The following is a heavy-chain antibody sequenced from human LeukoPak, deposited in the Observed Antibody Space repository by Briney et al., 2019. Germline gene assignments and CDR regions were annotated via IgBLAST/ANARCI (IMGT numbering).Heavy chain of an antibody. J-gene: IGHJ5*02. V-gene: IGHV4-59*01. CDR2: ISDSGSP. CDR1: GGSINTYY. D-gene: IGHD2-15*01. CDR3: ARSTQRYCSGGTCFPYWFDP. Sequence: PSETLSLTCTVSGGSINTYYWSWLRQPPGKGLEWIGYISDSGSPSYNSSLKSRVTISIDTSKKQFSLMLSSVTAADTAIYHCARSTQRYCSGGTCFPYWFDPWGRGALVTVSS.